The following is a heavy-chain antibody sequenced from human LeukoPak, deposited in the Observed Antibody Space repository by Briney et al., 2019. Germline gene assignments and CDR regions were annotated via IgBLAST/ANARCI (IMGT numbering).Heavy chain of an antibody. CDR2: IFYSGNT. CDR1: GASIGGRNYY. Sequence: SETLSLTCTVSGASIGGRNYYWGWIRQPPGKGLEWIGNIFYSGNTYYNPSLKSRVTISIDSSKNHFSLELSSVTAADPAVYYCARHGSPIPGDCYYLDVWGKGTTVIVSS. CDR3: ARHGSPIPGDCYYLDV. V-gene: IGHV4-39*01. J-gene: IGHJ6*03. D-gene: IGHD3-10*01.